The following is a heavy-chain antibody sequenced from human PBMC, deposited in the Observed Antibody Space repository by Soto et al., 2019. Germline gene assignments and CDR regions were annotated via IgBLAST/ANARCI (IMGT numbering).Heavy chain of an antibody. D-gene: IGHD3-16*02. CDR2: IYSGGST. V-gene: IGHV3-53*01. CDR3: ASPAADRFQYYYGMDV. Sequence: GGSLRLSCAASGFTVSSNYMSWVRQAPGKGLEWVSVIYSGGSTYYADSVKGRFTISRDNSKNTLYLQMNSLRAEDTAVYYCASPAADRFQYYYGMDVWGQGTTVTVSS. CDR1: GFTVSSNY. J-gene: IGHJ6*02.